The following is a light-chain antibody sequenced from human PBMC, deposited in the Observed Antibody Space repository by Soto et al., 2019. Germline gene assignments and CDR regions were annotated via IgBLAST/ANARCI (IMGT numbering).Light chain of an antibody. V-gene: IGKV1-9*01. J-gene: IGKJ2*01. CDR3: QRLNSYPPNT. CDR2: AAS. CDR1: QGISSY. Sequence: DIQLTQSPSFLSASVGDRVTITFRASQGISSYLAWYRQKPGKAPKLLIYAASTLQSGVPSRFSGSGSGTAFTLTLSSLQPEDIATYYCQRLNSYPPNTGGQGTKLEIK.